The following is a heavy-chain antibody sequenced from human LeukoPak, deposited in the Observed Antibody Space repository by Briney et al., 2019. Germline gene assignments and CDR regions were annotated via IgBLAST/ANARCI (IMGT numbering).Heavy chain of an antibody. CDR1: GGSISSYY. CDR2: IYYSGST. Sequence: SETLSLTCTVSGGSISSYYWSWIRQPPGKGLEWIGYIYYSGSTNYNPSLKSRVTISVDTSKNQFSLKLSSVTAADTAVYYWARHKSRRFYYDSSGHAFDIWGQGKMVTVSS. V-gene: IGHV4-59*08. D-gene: IGHD3-22*01. J-gene: IGHJ3*02. CDR3: ARHKSRRFYYDSSGHAFDI.